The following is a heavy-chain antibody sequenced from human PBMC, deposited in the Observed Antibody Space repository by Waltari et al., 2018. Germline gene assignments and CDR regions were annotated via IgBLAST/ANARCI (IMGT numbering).Heavy chain of an antibody. CDR3: ARLWGSSFLDY. D-gene: IGHD6-6*01. CDR1: GCSISSSSYY. J-gene: IGHJ4*02. CDR2: IYYSGST. V-gene: IGHV4-39*01. Sequence: QLQLQESGPGLVKPSETLSLTCTVSGCSISSSSYYWGWIRQPPGKGLEWIGSIYYSGSTYYTPTLKSRVTISVDTSKNQFSLKLSSVTAADTAVYYCARLWGSSFLDYWGQGTLVTVSS.